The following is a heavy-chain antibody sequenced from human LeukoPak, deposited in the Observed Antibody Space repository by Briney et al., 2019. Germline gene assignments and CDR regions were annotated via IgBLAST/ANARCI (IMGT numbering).Heavy chain of an antibody. J-gene: IGHJ4*02. CDR1: GGSISSGGYY. Sequence: SETLSLTCTVSGGSISSGGYYWSWIRQHPGKGLEWIGCIYYSGSTCYNPSLKSRVSISEDTSKNQFSLRLSSMTAADTAVYYCAALLGDGSIDYWGQGTLVTVPS. CDR3: AALLGDGSIDY. CDR2: IYYSGST. D-gene: IGHD2-21*02. V-gene: IGHV4-31*03.